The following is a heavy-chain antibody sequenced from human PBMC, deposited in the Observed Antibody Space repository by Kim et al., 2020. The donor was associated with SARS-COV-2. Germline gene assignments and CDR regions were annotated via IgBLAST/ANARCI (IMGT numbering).Heavy chain of an antibody. CDR1: GFSFSTYH. D-gene: IGHD1-1*01. Sequence: GGSLRLSCAASGFSFSTYHMTWVRQTPGQGLEWVSSITASGDSTFYADSVKGRFTISRDNYRNTVFLQMNSLRDADTAIYYCANSGTTGGDYWGHGILVT. CDR2: ITASGDST. V-gene: IGHV3-23*01. CDR3: ANSGTTGGDY. J-gene: IGHJ4*01.